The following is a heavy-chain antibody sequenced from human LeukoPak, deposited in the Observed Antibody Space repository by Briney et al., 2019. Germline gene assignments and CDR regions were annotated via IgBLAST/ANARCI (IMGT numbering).Heavy chain of an antibody. D-gene: IGHD1-26*01. J-gene: IGHJ4*02. CDR1: GGSISSSSYY. CDR3: ATAGGGATGY. CDR2: IYYSGST. V-gene: IGHV4-39*07. Sequence: SETLSLTCTVSGGSISSSSYYWGWIRQPPGKGLEWIGSIYYSGSTYYNPSLKSRVTISVDASKNQFSLKLSSVTAADTAVYYCATAGGGATGYWGQGTLVTVSS.